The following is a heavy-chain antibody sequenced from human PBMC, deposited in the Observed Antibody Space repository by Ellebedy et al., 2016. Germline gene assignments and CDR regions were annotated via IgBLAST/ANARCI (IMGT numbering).Heavy chain of an antibody. CDR3: ARAVLNSYYYYGMDV. CDR2: INPNSGGT. CDR1: GYTFTGYY. J-gene: IGHJ6*02. Sequence: ASVKVSCXASGYTFTGYYMHWVRQAPGQGLEWMGWINPNSGGTNYAQKFQGRVTMTRDTSISTAYMELSRLRSDDTAVYYCARAVLNSYYYYGMDVWGQGTTVTVSS. D-gene: IGHD3/OR15-3a*01. V-gene: IGHV1-2*02.